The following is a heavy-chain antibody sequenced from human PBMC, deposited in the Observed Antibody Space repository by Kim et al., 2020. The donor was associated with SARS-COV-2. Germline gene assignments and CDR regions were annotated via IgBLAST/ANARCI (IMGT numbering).Heavy chain of an antibody. CDR2: ISSISSSI. J-gene: IGHJ4*01. D-gene: IGHD6-19*01. CDR3: ATPASTDGWYFDY. Sequence: GGSLRLSCAASGFRFNNYEMNWVRQTPGKGLEWISYISSISSSIYYADSVRGRFTISRDNAKNSLYLQMNSLRAEDTAVYYCATPASTDGWYFDYWGRGALVTVSS. V-gene: IGHV3-48*03. CDR1: GFRFNNYE.